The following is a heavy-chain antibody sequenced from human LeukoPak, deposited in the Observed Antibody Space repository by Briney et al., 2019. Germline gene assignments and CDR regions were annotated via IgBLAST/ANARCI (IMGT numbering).Heavy chain of an antibody. D-gene: IGHD2-21*02. CDR1: GFTFSSCS. CDR2: ISSSSSYI. J-gene: IGHJ4*02. Sequence: GGSLRLSCAASGFTFSSCSMNWVRQAPGKGLEWVSSISSSSSYIYYAGSVKGRFTISRDNAKNSLYLQMNSLRAEDTAVYYCARRGTYCGGDCSSLYYFDYWGQGTLVTVSS. CDR3: ARRGTYCGGDCSSLYYFDY. V-gene: IGHV3-21*01.